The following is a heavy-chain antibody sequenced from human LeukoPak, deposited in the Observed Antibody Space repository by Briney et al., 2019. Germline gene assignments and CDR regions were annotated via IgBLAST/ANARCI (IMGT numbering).Heavy chain of an antibody. CDR1: GGSISSSSYY. CDR2: IYYSGST. CDR3: ARVWITMAKGAFDI. D-gene: IGHD3-10*01. V-gene: IGHV4-39*07. J-gene: IGHJ3*02. Sequence: PSETLSLTCTVSGGSISSSSYYWGWIRQPPGKGLEWIGSIYYSGSTYYNPSLKSRVTISVDTSKNQFSLKLSSVTAADTAVYYCARVWITMAKGAFDIWGQGTMVTVSS.